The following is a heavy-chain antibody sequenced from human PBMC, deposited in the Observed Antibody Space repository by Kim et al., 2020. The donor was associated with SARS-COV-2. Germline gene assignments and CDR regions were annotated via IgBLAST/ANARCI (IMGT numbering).Heavy chain of an antibody. D-gene: IGHD6-19*01. V-gene: IGHV3-33*01. Sequence: ADSVKGRFTISRDNSKNTLYLQMNSLSAEDTAVYYCAREVIFSSGWYSDYWGQGTLVTVSS. J-gene: IGHJ4*02. CDR3: AREVIFSSGWYSDY.